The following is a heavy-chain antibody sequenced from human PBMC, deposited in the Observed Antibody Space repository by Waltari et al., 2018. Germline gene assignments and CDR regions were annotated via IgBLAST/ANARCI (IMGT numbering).Heavy chain of an antibody. CDR3: ARVNSYGYTPCLDY. CDR2: IYYSGST. Sequence: QVQLQESGPGLVKPSETLSLTCTVSGGSISSYYWSWIRQPPGKGLEWIGYIYYSGSTNYNPSRKCRVTISVATSKNHFSPKLTSVTAADTAVYYCARVNSYGYTPCLDYWGQGTLVSVPS. V-gene: IGHV4-59*01. J-gene: IGHJ4*02. CDR1: GGSISSYY. D-gene: IGHD5-18*01.